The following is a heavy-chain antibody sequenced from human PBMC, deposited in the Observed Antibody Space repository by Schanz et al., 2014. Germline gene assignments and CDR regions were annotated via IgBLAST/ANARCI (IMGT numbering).Heavy chain of an antibody. J-gene: IGHJ4*02. CDR3: AKYGGGYSYGFVEY. CDR1: GFTFSDYY. D-gene: IGHD5-18*01. CDR2: ISGSGGDT. Sequence: QVQLVDSGGGLVKPGGSLRLSCAASGFTFSDYYMTWIRQAPGQGLEWVSTISGSGGDTYPADSVKGRFTISRDNSNNTLYLQMKSLRAEDTAVYYCAKYGGGYSYGFVEYWGQGILVTVSS. V-gene: IGHV3-11*05.